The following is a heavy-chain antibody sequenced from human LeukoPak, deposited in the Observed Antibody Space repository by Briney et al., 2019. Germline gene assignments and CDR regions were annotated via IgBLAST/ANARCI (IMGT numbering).Heavy chain of an antibody. J-gene: IGHJ6*02. CDR2: IIPIFGTA. CDR1: GGTLSSYA. Sequence: ASVKVSCKASGGTLSSYAISWVRQAPGQGLEWMGGIIPIFGTANYAQKFQGRVTITADEPTSTAYMELSSLRSEDTAVYYCARNHRLSVTKTISNYYYYGMDVWGQGTTVTVSS. CDR3: ARNHRLSVTKTISNYYYYGMDV. D-gene: IGHD4-17*01. V-gene: IGHV1-69*13.